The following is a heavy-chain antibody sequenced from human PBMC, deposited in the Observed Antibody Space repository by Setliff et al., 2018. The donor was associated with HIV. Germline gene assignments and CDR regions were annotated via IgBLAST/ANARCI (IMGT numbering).Heavy chain of an antibody. CDR3: ARDSPLSHFDY. J-gene: IGHJ4*02. Sequence: PGGSLRLSCAASGFTVSRFYMSWVRHAPGKGREWVSVIYSDGSSYYAGSVRGRFTISRDNYKNTLYLQMNSLGPEDTAVYYCARDSPLSHFDYWGQGILVTVSS. V-gene: IGHV3-53*01. CDR2: IYSDGSS. CDR1: GFTVSRFY.